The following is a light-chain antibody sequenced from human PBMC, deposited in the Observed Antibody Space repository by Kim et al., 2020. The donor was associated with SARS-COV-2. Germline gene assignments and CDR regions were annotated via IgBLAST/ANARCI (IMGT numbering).Light chain of an antibody. CDR2: GAS. CDR1: QSVSSN. Sequence: EIVMTQSPATLSVSPGERATLSCRASQSVSSNLAWYQQKPGQAPRLLIYGASIRATGIPARFSGSGSGTEFTLTISILQSEDFAVYYCQQYNNWPPIPFGQGTRLEIK. J-gene: IGKJ5*01. V-gene: IGKV3D-15*03. CDR3: QQYNNWPPIP.